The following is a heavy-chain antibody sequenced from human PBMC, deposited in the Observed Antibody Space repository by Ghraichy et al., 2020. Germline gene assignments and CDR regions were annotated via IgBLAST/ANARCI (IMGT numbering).Heavy chain of an antibody. CDR3: ARSGSWFGLI. CDR2: INSDGSDT. J-gene: IGHJ6*02. Sequence: GESLNISCAASGFTFSNYWMHWVRQAPGKGLLWVSRINSDGSDTTYADSVKGRFTISRDNAKNTLYLQMNSLRAEDTAVYYCARSGSWFGLIWGQGTTVTVSS. CDR1: GFTFSNYW. D-gene: IGHD3-10*01. V-gene: IGHV3-74*01.